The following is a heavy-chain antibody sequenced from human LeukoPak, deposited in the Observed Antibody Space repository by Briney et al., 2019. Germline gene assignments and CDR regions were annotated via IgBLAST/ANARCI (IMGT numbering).Heavy chain of an antibody. CDR2: IYPGDSDT. D-gene: IGHD6-19*01. J-gene: IGHJ4*02. Sequence: PGESLKISCKGSGYSFTSYWIGWVRQMPGKGLEWMGIIYPGDSDTRYSPSFQGQVTISADKSISTAYLQWSSLKASDTAMYYCATTLNVGYSSGWCFDYWGQGTLVTVSS. CDR3: ATTLNVGYSSGWCFDY. CDR1: GYSFTSYW. V-gene: IGHV5-51*01.